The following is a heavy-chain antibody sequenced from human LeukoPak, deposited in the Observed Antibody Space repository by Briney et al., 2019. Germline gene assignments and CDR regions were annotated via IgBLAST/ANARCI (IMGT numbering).Heavy chain of an antibody. Sequence: PGGSLRLSCVASGFTFSSYWVTWVRQAPGKGLEWLANIKEDGSIQYYLDSVRGRLTISRDNAKTSVYLQLNSLRADDTAVYYCARDVWTGVAVSDYWGQGTLVTVSS. V-gene: IGHV3-7*01. J-gene: IGHJ4*02. CDR2: IKEDGSIQ. D-gene: IGHD6-19*01. CDR1: GFTFSSYW. CDR3: ARDVWTGVAVSDY.